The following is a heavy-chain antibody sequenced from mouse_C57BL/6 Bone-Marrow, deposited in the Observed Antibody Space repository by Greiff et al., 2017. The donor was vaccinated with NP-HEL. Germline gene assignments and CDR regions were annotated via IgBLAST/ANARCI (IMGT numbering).Heavy chain of an antibody. CDR1: GYAFTNYL. D-gene: IGHD2-2*01. J-gene: IGHJ4*01. Sequence: QVQLQQSGAELVRPGTSVKVSCKASGYAFTNYLIEWVKQRPGQGLEWIGVINPGSGGTNYNEKFKGKATLTADKSSSTAYMQLSSLTSEDSAVYFCARWAYGYDVGGMDYWGQGTSVTVSS. CDR3: ARWAYGYDVGGMDY. V-gene: IGHV1-54*01. CDR2: INPGSGGT.